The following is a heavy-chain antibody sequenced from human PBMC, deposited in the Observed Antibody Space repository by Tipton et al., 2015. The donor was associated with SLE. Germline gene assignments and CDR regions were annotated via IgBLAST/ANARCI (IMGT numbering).Heavy chain of an antibody. CDR1: GFTFSDYY. V-gene: IGHV3-11*06. CDR3: ARGSNGVAPFDY. J-gene: IGHJ4*02. D-gene: IGHD3-3*01. CDR2: ISSSSSYT. Sequence: SLRLSCAASGFTFSDYYMSWIRQAPGKGLEWVSYISSSSSYTNYADSVKGRFTISRDNSKNTLYLQMNSLRAEDTAVYYCARGSNGVAPFDYWGQGTLVTVSS.